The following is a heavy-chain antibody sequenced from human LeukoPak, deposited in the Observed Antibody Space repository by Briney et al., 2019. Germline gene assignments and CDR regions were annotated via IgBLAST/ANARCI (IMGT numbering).Heavy chain of an antibody. D-gene: IGHD3-3*01. CDR1: GFTFSSYW. J-gene: IGHJ4*02. CDR2: IKQDGSEK. CDR3: ARMITIFGEDPFFDY. Sequence: GGSLRLSCAASGFTFSSYWMSWVSQAPGKGLEWVANIKQDGSEKYYVDSVKGRFTISRDNAKNSLYLQMNSLRAEDTAVYYCARMITIFGEDPFFDYWGQGTLVTVSS. V-gene: IGHV3-7*01.